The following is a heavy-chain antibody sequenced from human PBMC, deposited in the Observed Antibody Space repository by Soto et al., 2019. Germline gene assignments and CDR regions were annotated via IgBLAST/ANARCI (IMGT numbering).Heavy chain of an antibody. J-gene: IGHJ3*02. CDR1: GFSLSTSGVG. CDR3: ARGLATLPVFAFDI. Sequence: SGPTMVNPTQTLTLTCSFSGFSLSTSGVGVGWIRQSPGKALEWLALIYWSGDEHYRPSLKSRLSIIKDTSKNHVVLIMTDMDPVDTATYYCARGLATLPVFAFDIWGQGTMVTVSS. D-gene: IGHD6-6*01. CDR2: IYWSGDE. V-gene: IGHV2-5*01.